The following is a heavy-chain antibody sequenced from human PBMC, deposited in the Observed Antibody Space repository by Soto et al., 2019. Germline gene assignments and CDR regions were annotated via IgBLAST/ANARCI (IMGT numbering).Heavy chain of an antibody. CDR2: IYPGDSDT. D-gene: IGHD1-7*01. CDR3: ARRSITGTLDAHFDY. CDR1: GYSFTSYW. V-gene: IGHV5-51*01. Sequence: GESLKISCKGSGYSFTSYWIGWVRQMPGKGLEWMGIIYPGDSDTRYSPSFQGQVTISADKSISTAYLQWSSLKASDTAMYYCARRSITGTLDAHFDYWGQGTLVTVSS. J-gene: IGHJ4*02.